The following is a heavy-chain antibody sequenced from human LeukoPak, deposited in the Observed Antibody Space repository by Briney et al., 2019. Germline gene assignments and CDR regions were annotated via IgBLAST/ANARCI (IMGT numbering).Heavy chain of an antibody. CDR1: GFTFSSYS. Sequence: HPGGSLRLFCAASGFTFSSYSMNWVRQAPGKGLEWVSYISSSSSTIYYADSVKGRFTISRDNAKNSLYLQMNSLRAEDTAVYYCAREQLADYWGQGTLVTVSS. D-gene: IGHD6-6*01. V-gene: IGHV3-48*04. J-gene: IGHJ4*02. CDR3: AREQLADY. CDR2: ISSSSSTI.